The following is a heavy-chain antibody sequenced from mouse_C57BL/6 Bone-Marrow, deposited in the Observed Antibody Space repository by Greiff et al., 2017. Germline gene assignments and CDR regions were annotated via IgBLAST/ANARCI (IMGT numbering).Heavy chain of an antibody. V-gene: IGHV1-74*01. J-gene: IGHJ2*01. Sequence: QVQLQQPGAELVKPGASVKVSCKASGYTFTSYWMHWVKQRPGQGLEWIGRIHPSDSDTNYNQKFKGKATLTVDKSSSTAYMQLSSLTSEDSAVYYCAIHISITTVVHFDYWGQGTTLTVSS. CDR2: IHPSDSDT. CDR1: GYTFTSYW. D-gene: IGHD1-1*01. CDR3: AIHISITTVVHFDY.